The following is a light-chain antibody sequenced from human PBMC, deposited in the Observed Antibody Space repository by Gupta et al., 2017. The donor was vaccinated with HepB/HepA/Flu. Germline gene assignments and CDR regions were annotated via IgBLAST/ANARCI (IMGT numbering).Light chain of an antibody. Sequence: SALTQPASVSGSPGQSLTISCTGPSSDFGGYNYVSWYQQHPGKAPKLLIYDVSNRPSGVSNRFSGSKSGNTASLTISGLRAEDEANYYCSSFTFTTTLVIFGGGTKLTVL. J-gene: IGLJ2*01. CDR2: DVS. CDR3: SSFTFTTTLVI. CDR1: SSDFGGYNY. V-gene: IGLV2-14*03.